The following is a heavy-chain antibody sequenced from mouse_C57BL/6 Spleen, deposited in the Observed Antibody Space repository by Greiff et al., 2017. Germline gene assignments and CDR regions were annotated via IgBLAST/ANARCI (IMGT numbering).Heavy chain of an antibody. D-gene: IGHD1-1*01. V-gene: IGHV1-82*01. J-gene: IGHJ3*01. CDR2: IYPGDGDT. CDR1: GYAFSSSW. Sequence: VQLQQSGPELVKPGASVKISCKASGYAFSSSWMNWVKQRPGKGLEWIGRIYPGDGDTNYNGKFKGKATLTADKSSSTAYMQLSSLTSEDSAVYFCAKVTVEAWFAYWGQGTLVTVSA. CDR3: AKVTVEAWFAY.